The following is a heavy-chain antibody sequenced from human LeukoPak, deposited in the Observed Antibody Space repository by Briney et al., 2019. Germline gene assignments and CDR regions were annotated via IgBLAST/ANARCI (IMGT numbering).Heavy chain of an antibody. CDR3: ARDKVVIRAFDI. CDR2: ISSSGSTI. Sequence: PGGSLRLFCAASGFTFSSYEMNWVRQAPGKGLEWVSYISSSGSTIYYADSVKGRFTISRDNAKNSLYLQMNSLRAEDTAVYYCARDKVVIRAFDIWGQGTMVTVSS. D-gene: IGHD3-22*01. V-gene: IGHV3-48*03. CDR1: GFTFSSYE. J-gene: IGHJ3*02.